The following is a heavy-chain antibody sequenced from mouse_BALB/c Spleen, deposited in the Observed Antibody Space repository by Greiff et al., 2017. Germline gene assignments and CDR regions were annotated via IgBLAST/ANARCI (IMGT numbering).Heavy chain of an antibody. V-gene: IGHV1-7*01. J-gene: IGHJ3*01. CDR3: ARSGDRY. D-gene: IGHD2-14*01. CDR2: INPSTGYT. CDR1: GYTFTSYW. Sequence: VQLHQSGAELAKPGASVKMSCKASGYTFTSYWMHWVKQRPGQGLEWIGYINPSTGYTEYNQKFKDKATLTADKSSSTAYMQLSSLTSEDSAVYYCARSGDRYWGQGTLVTVSA.